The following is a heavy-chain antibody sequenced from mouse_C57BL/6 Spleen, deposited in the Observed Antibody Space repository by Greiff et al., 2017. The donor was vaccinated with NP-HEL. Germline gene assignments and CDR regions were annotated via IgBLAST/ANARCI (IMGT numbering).Heavy chain of an antibody. CDR3: ARDYGSSYGRYFDV. CDR1: GYTFTSYW. D-gene: IGHD1-1*01. CDR2: IDPSDSET. V-gene: IGHV1-52*01. J-gene: IGHJ1*03. Sequence: QVQLQQPGAELVRPGSSVKLSCKASGYTFTSYWMHWVKQRPIQGLEWIGNIDPSDSETHYNQKFKDKATLTVDKSSSTAYMQLSSLTSEDSAVYYGARDYGSSYGRYFDVWGTGTTVTVSS.